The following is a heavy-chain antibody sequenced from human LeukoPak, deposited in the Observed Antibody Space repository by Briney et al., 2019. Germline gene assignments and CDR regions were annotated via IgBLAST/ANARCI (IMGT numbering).Heavy chain of an antibody. CDR3: ARDLGGSKGGLDV. Sequence: GGSLRLSCAASGFTFNDFGMNWVRLAPGKGLDWVSYISRDSAAKRYADSVKGRFTISRDKAKNSLYLQMNSLRDEDTAVYFCARDLGGSKGGLDVWGQGTTVTVSS. V-gene: IGHV3-48*02. J-gene: IGHJ6*02. CDR1: GFTFNDFG. CDR2: ISRDSAAK. D-gene: IGHD3-16*01.